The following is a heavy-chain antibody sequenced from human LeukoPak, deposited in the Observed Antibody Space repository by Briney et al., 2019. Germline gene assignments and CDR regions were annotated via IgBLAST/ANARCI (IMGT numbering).Heavy chain of an antibody. D-gene: IGHD1-26*01. J-gene: IGHJ4*02. CDR1: GFTFSSYS. V-gene: IGHV3-21*01. CDR2: ISSSSSYI. CDR3: ARENEVEWELQGGGPYYFDY. Sequence: GGSLRLSCAASGFTFSSYSMNWVRQGPGRGLEWVSSISSSSSYIYYADSVKGRFTISRDNAKNSLYLQMNSLRAEDTAVYYCARENEVEWELQGGGPYYFDYWGQGTLVTVSS.